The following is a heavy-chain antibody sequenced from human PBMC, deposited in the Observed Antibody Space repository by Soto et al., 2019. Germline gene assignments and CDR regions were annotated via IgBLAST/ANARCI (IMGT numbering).Heavy chain of an antibody. CDR3: ARYTGDDNSGAFDV. CDR2: IRYDGSYK. D-gene: IGHD4-17*01. CDR1: GFTFSRYG. J-gene: IGHJ3*01. V-gene: IGHV3-33*01. Sequence: QVQLVESGGGVVQPGRSLRLSCAASGFTFSRYGMNWVRQAPGKGLEWVAVIRYDGSYKAYADSVKGRFTISRDNSKNSVYVQVDCLRAEDTAVYYCARYTGDDNSGAFDVWGQGTMVTVSS.